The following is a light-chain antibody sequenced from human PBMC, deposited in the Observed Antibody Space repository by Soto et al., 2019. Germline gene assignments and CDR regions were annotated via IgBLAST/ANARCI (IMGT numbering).Light chain of an antibody. V-gene: IGKV3-15*01. CDR2: VAS. CDR1: QSVNSN. Sequence: EIVMTQSPVTLPVSPGDRATLSCRASQSVNSNLAWYQQKPGQTPKLLIYVASTRATGIPARFSGSGSGTEFTLTISSLQSEEFAVYYCQQYNVWPLTFGGGTKVEFK. CDR3: QQYNVWPLT. J-gene: IGKJ4*01.